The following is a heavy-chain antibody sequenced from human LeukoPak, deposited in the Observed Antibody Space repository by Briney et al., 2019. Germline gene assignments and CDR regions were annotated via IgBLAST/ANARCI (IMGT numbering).Heavy chain of an antibody. J-gene: IGHJ4*02. CDR1: GFTFNYYW. V-gene: IGHV3-7*01. CDR3: ARVRKLRTRGVMDPLDY. D-gene: IGHD3-10*01. CDR2: IQQDGSEK. Sequence: GGSLRLSCAASGFTFNYYWLTWVRQAPGKGLEWVANIQQDGSEKYYVDSVKGRFIISRDNAKNSLYPQMNSLRAEDTAVYYCARVRKLRTRGVMDPLDYWGQGTLVTVSS.